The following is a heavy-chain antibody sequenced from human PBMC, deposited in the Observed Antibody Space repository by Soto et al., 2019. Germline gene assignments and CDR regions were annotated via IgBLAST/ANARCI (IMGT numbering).Heavy chain of an antibody. Sequence: EVQLLESGGGLVQPGGSLRLSCAASGFTFSSYAMSWVRQAPGKVLEWVAAIRGSGGSTYYADSAKGRFTISRYNSKNTLYLQMNSLRAEDTAVYSCAKDQSGYEHFDYWGQGTLVTVSS. J-gene: IGHJ4*02. CDR1: GFTFSSYA. CDR2: IRGSGGST. D-gene: IGHD5-12*01. V-gene: IGHV3-23*01. CDR3: AKDQSGYEHFDY.